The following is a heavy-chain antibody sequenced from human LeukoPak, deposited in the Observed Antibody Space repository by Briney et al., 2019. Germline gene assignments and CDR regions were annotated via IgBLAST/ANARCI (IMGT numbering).Heavy chain of an antibody. CDR1: GSSISSGSYY. Sequence: SETLSLTCTVSGSSISSGSYYWGWIRQPPGKGLEGIVSIYHSGNTYYNPSLKSRVTLAVDTSKNHFSLKLSSVTAADTAVYYCAGSNYDNWFDPWGQGTLVSVSS. V-gene: IGHV4-39*01. D-gene: IGHD3-10*01. CDR2: IYHSGNT. J-gene: IGHJ5*02. CDR3: AGSNYDNWFDP.